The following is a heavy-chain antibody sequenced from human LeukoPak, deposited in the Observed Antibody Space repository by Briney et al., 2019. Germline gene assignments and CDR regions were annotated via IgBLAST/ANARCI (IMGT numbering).Heavy chain of an antibody. CDR1: GFTFSDYY. V-gene: IGHV3-11*04. CDR3: ARDGRSSSSGFDY. CDR2: ISSSGSTI. Sequence: PGGSLRLSCAASGFTFSDYYMSWIRQAPGKGLEWISYISSSGSTIYYADSVKGRFTISRDNAKNSLYLQMNSLRAGDTAVYYCARDGRSSSSGFDYWGQGTLVTVSS. J-gene: IGHJ4*02. D-gene: IGHD6-6*01.